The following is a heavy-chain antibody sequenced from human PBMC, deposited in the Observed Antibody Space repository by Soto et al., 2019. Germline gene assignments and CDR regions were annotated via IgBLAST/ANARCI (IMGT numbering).Heavy chain of an antibody. CDR3: ARGGGHYGMDV. D-gene: IGHD3-16*01. CDR1: GDAFSSDGNC. CDR2: IYPRGNN. V-gene: IGHV4-31*03. Sequence: SETLSLTCTVSGDAFSSDGNCWNWISPRPGKGLAWIGNIYPRGNNNYTPPFKSRIIMSMDMSENQFSLKLTSVTAADTAVYYCARGGGHYGMDVWGKGTTVT. J-gene: IGHJ6*04.